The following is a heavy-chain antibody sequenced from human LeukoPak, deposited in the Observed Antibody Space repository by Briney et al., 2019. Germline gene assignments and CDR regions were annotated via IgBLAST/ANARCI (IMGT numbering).Heavy chain of an antibody. V-gene: IGHV5-51*01. D-gene: IGHD1-26*01. CDR2: IYPGDSDT. CDR1: GYSFTRYW. Sequence: GESLKISCKGSGYSFTRYWIGWVRQMPGKGLEWMGIIYPGDSDTRYSPSFQGQVTISADKSISTAYLQWSSLKASDTAMYYRARRELTSYDAFDIWGQGTMVTVSS. J-gene: IGHJ3*02. CDR3: ARRELTSYDAFDI.